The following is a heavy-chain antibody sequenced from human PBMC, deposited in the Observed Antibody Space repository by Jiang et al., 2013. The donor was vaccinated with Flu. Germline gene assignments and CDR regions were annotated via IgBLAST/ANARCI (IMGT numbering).Heavy chain of an antibody. Sequence: TLSLTCAISGDSVSSNSAAWNWIRQSPSGGLEWLGRTYYRSKWYNNYAVSVKSRITINPDTSKNQFSLQLNSVTPEDTAVYYCARPYPIIEAAGTALDYWGQGTLVTVSS. CDR2: TYYRSKWYN. D-gene: IGHD6-13*01. CDR1: GDSVSSNSAA. V-gene: IGHV6-1*01. CDR3: ARPYPIIEAAGTALDY. J-gene: IGHJ4*02.